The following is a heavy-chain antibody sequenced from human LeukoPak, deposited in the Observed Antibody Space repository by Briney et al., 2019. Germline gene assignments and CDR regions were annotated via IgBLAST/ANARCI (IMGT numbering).Heavy chain of an antibody. V-gene: IGHV4-34*01. CDR3: ARAPLKYSSSTYYFDY. CDR1: GGSFSGYY. J-gene: IGHJ4*02. Sequence: PSETLSLTCAVYGGSFSGYYWSWIRQPPGKGLEWIGEINHSGSTNYNPSLKGRVTISVDTSKNQFPLKLSSVTAADTAVYYCARAPLKYSSSTYYFDYWGQGTLVTVSS. CDR2: INHSGST. D-gene: IGHD6-6*01.